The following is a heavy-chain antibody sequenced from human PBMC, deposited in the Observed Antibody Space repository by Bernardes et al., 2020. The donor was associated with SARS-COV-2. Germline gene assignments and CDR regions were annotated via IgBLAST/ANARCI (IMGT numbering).Heavy chain of an antibody. D-gene: IGHD3-3*01. V-gene: IGHV3-74*01. J-gene: IGHJ6*03. CDR1: GFTFSSYW. CDR3: AREVPVHTIFGVVNMGYYMDV. CDR2: INSDGSST. Sequence: GGSLRLSCAASGFTFSSYWMHWVRQAPGKGLVWVSRINSDGSSTSYADSVKGRFTISRDNAKNTLYLQMNSLRAEDTAVYYCAREVPVHTIFGVVNMGYYMDVWGKGTTVTVSS.